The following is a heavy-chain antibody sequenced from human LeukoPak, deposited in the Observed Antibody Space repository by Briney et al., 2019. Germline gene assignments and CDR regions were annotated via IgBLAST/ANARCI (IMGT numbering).Heavy chain of an antibody. CDR3: GINRLGKALDI. J-gene: IGHJ3*02. CDR1: GYTFTDYF. Sequence: ASVKVSFTASGYTFTDYFIHWVRQAPGQGLEWMGWIGPKSGDTSYSQKFQGRVTVTRDTSISTAYMELSRLRSDDTAVYYCGINRLGKALDIWGQGTMVTVSS. CDR2: IGPKSGDT. D-gene: IGHD7-27*01. V-gene: IGHV1-2*02.